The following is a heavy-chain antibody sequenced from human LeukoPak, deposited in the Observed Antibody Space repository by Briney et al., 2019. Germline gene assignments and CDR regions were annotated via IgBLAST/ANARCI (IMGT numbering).Heavy chain of an antibody. J-gene: IGHJ4*02. V-gene: IGHV3-7*01. CDR2: IKQDGSET. CDR1: GFTFSSYT. D-gene: IGHD6-13*01. Sequence: GGSLRLSCAASGFTFSSYTMNWVRQAPGKGLEWVANIKQDGSETHYVDSVKGRFTISRDNAKNSLYLQMNSLRAEDAGLYYCARDAHSSSWYQDYWGQATLVTVSS. CDR3: ARDAHSSSWYQDY.